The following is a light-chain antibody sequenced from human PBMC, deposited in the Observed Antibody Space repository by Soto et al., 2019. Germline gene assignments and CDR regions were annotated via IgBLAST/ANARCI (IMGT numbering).Light chain of an antibody. CDR3: QHTFNSPPWT. Sequence: DIHMTQSPSSLSASVGDTVTITCRASQNIDIYLNWYQQQPGKAQRVLTSGASNLQSGVPSPFSGSGSGTDFTLTINSLQPEDFASYFSQHTFNSPPWTFGQGTKVE. CDR2: GAS. V-gene: IGKV1-39*01. CDR1: QNIDIY. J-gene: IGKJ1*01.